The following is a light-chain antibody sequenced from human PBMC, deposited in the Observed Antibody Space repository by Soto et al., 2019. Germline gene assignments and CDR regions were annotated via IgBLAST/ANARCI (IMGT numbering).Light chain of an antibody. Sequence: QSALTQPASVSGSPGQSITISCTGTSSDVGGYNYVSWYQQHPGKAPKLMIYDVSNRPSGVSNRFSGSKSGNTASLTISGLQAEDEADYYCSSSKSSSTLGNVFGTGTKVPVL. J-gene: IGLJ1*01. V-gene: IGLV2-14*01. CDR3: SSSKSSSTLGNV. CDR2: DVS. CDR1: SSDVGGYNY.